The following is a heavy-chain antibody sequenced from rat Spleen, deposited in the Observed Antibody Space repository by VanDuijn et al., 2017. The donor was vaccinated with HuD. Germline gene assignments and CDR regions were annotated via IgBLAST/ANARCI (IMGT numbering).Heavy chain of an antibody. Sequence: EVQLVESGGGLVQPGRSLKLSCVASGLTFSSYWMYWIRQAPGKGLEWVSSINTDGGSTYYQDSVKGRFTISRDNAENTVYLQMNSLRSEDTATYYCVKDGTTRVPGVMDVWGQGASVTVSS. CDR2: INTDGGST. V-gene: IGHV5-58*01. CDR1: GLTFSSYW. J-gene: IGHJ4*01. D-gene: IGHD1-4*01. CDR3: VKDGTTRVPGVMDV.